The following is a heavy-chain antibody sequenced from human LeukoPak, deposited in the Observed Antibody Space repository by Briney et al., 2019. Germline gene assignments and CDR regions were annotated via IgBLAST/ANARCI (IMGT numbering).Heavy chain of an antibody. CDR3: ARGGRSGNFDE. V-gene: IGHV3-74*01. CDR2: IRSDGSIT. CDR1: GFTFSGYW. J-gene: IGHJ4*02. D-gene: IGHD5-12*01. Sequence: PGGSLRLSCAASGFTFSGYWMHRVRQAPGKGLAWVSVIRSDGSITTYADSVKGRFTISRDTAKNTLYLQMNSLRAEDTAVYYCARGGRSGNFDEWGQGTLVSVSS.